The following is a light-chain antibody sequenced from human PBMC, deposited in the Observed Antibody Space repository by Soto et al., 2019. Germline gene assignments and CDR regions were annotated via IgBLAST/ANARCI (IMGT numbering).Light chain of an antibody. CDR3: RSHSLSXAYL. CDR1: SSDVGGYDY. J-gene: IGLJ1*01. Sequence: QSVLTQPASVSGSPVQSITISCTGTSSDVGGYDYVSWYQLHPGKAPKIMIFEVSNRPSGVSYRFSGSKSGNTASLTISGLQAEDEADYFCRSHSLSXAYLFGSGTTV. V-gene: IGLV2-14*01. CDR2: EVS.